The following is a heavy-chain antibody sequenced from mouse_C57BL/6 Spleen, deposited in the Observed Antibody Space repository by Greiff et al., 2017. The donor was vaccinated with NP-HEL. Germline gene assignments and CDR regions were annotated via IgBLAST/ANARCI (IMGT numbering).Heavy chain of an antibody. Sequence: EEQLVESGGGLVKPGGSLKLSCAASGFTFSSYAMSWVRQTPEKRLEWVATISDGGSYTYYPDNVKGRFTISRDNAKNNLYLQMSHLKSEDTAMYYCARRGYSNPWYFDVWGTGTTVTVSS. CDR2: ISDGGSYT. D-gene: IGHD2-5*01. V-gene: IGHV5-4*01. CDR1: GFTFSSYA. CDR3: ARRGYSNPWYFDV. J-gene: IGHJ1*03.